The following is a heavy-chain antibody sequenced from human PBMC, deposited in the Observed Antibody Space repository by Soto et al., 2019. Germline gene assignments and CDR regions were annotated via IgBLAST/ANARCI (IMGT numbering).Heavy chain of an antibody. D-gene: IGHD3-10*01. CDR1: GFTFSSYW. Sequence: GGSLRLSCAASGFTFSSYWMSWVRQAPGKGLEWVANIKQDGSEKYYVDSVKGRFTISRDNAKNSLYLQMNSLRAKDTVGDYCASLHENEEGNIGFGEPHTVDYWGQGTLVTVSS. CDR2: IKQDGSEK. CDR3: ASLHENEEGNIGFGEPHTVDY. V-gene: IGHV3-7*01. J-gene: IGHJ4*02.